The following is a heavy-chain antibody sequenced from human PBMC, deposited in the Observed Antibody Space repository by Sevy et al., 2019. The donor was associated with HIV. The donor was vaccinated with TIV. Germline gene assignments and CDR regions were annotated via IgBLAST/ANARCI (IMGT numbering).Heavy chain of an antibody. D-gene: IGHD1-26*01. CDR3: AGENAWGRGYS. V-gene: IGHV4-59*08. J-gene: IGHJ4*02. CDR2: IYYNGHS. CDR1: GGSITSLY. Sequence: LPETLSLTCTVSGGSITSLYWNWIRQPPGKGLEWIANIYYNGHSNYNPSPKSRVTLSLDTSKNQFSLRLSSVTAADTAMYYCAGENAWGRGYSWGQGTLVTVSS.